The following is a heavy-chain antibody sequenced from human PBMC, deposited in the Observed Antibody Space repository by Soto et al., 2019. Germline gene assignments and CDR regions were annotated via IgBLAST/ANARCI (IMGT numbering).Heavy chain of an antibody. D-gene: IGHD6-13*01. CDR3: ARRQISPPTRGAASARGGMDV. Sequence: QVQLVESGGGVVQPGRSLRLACAASGFTFNNYGMHWVRQAPGKGLEWVAVIWNDGNGYYYANSVKGRFTISRDNSKNTVYRQMSSPRAEDMAVYYCARRQISPPTRGAASARGGMDVWGQGTTVTVSS. CDR1: GFTFNNYG. J-gene: IGHJ6*02. V-gene: IGHV3-33*01. CDR2: IWNDGNGY.